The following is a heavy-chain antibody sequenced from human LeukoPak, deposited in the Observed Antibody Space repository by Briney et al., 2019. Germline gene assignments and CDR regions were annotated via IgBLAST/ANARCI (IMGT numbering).Heavy chain of an antibody. CDR2: INPNSGGT. CDR3: ARPAVPAEPAAFDI. J-gene: IGHJ3*02. V-gene: IGHV1-2*02. Sequence: EASVKVSCKASGYTFTGYYMHWVRQAPGQGLEWMGWINPNSGGTNYAQKFQGRVTMTRDTSISTAYMELSRLRSDDTAVYYCARPAVPAEPAAFDIWGQGTMVTVSS. CDR1: GYTFTGYY. D-gene: IGHD2-2*01.